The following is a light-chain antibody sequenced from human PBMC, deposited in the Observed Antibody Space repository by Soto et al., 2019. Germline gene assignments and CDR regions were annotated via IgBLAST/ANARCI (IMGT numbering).Light chain of an antibody. CDR1: SSNIGSNS. CDR3: ATWDDSLNGPV. V-gene: IGLV1-44*01. J-gene: IGLJ3*02. CDR2: SDN. Sequence: QSVLTQPPSASGTPGQRVIISCSGSSSNIGSNSVIWYQQLPGTAPKLLIYSDNQRPSGVPARFSVSKSGTSASLAVSGLKSEDEAEYSCATWDDSLNGPVLGGGTKLTVL.